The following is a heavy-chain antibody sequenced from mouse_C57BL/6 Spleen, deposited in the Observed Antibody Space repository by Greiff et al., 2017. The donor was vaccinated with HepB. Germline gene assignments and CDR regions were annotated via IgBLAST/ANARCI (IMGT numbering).Heavy chain of an antibody. CDR2: ISSGSSTI. CDR3: ARERFPDYYGSSYLFDY. D-gene: IGHD1-1*01. V-gene: IGHV5-17*01. CDR1: GFTFSDYG. Sequence: EVMLVESGGGLVKPGGSLKLSCAASGFTFSDYGMHWVRQAPEKGLEWVAYISSGSSTIYYADTVKGRFTISRDNAKNTLFLQMTSLRSEDTAMYYCARERFPDYYGSSYLFDYWGQGTTLTVSS. J-gene: IGHJ2*01.